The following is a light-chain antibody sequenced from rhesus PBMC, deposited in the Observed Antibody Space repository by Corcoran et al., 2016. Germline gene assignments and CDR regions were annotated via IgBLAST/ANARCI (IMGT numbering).Light chain of an antibody. Sequence: DIQMTQSPSSLSASVGDTVTIICRASQAISSYLNWFQQKPGKAPDLLIYAASSWESGVPSRFSGSGSGTDFPRPIISMKPENFAVYYCLQYNSYPFTFGPGTKLDIK. J-gene: IGKJ3*01. CDR2: AAS. CDR1: QAISSY. V-gene: IGKV1-28*02. CDR3: LQYNSYPFT.